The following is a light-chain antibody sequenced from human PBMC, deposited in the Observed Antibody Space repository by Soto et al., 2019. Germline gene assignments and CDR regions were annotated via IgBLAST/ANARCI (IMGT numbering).Light chain of an antibody. V-gene: IGKV3-20*01. CDR2: GAS. Sequence: EIVLTQSPGTLSLSPGERVTLSCRASQSVSRSYLAWYQQKPGQAPRLLIYGASSRATGIPDRFSGSGSGTDFTLTISRLEPGDFAVYYCQQYGSSPWTFGQGTKVEIK. CDR3: QQYGSSPWT. J-gene: IGKJ1*01. CDR1: QSVSRSY.